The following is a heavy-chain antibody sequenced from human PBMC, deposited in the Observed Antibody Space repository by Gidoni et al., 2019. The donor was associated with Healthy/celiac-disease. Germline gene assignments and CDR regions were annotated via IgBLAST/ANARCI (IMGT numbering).Heavy chain of an antibody. CDR2: ISYDGSNK. CDR3: ANARSGSYGGGDY. D-gene: IGHD1-26*01. V-gene: IGHV3-30*18. CDR1: GFTFSSYG. J-gene: IGHJ4*02. Sequence: QVQLVESGGGVVQPGRSLRLSCAASGFTFSSYGMHWVRQAPGKGLGWVAVISYDGSNKFYADSVKGRFTISRDNSKNTLYLQMNSLRAEDTAVYYCANARSGSYGGGDYWGQGTLVTVSS.